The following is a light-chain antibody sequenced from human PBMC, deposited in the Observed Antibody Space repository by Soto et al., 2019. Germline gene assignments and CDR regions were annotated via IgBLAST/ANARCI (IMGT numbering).Light chain of an antibody. Sequence: QSALTQPASVSGSPGQSITISCTGTSSDVGSYNLVSWYQQHPGKAPKLMIYEGSKRPSGVSNRFSGSKSGNTASLTISGLQAEDEADSYCCSYAGSSTFPVFGGVTQLTVL. CDR1: SSDVGSYNL. J-gene: IGLJ7*01. CDR2: EGS. V-gene: IGLV2-23*03. CDR3: CSYAGSSTFPV.